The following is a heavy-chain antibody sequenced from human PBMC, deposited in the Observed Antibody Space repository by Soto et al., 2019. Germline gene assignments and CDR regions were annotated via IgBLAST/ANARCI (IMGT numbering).Heavy chain of an antibody. D-gene: IGHD4-17*01. V-gene: IGHV3-48*02. Sequence: EVQLVESGGGFTQAGGSLRLSCAASGFKFSDYSFNWVRQGPGRGLEWIAFIITVPDITYYADSVKGRFAISRDNAENSVFLQMNSLRDENPAVYYCAKDRWVTTRSFDFWGQGTLVAVSS. J-gene: IGHJ4*02. CDR2: IITVPDIT. CDR1: GFKFSDYS. CDR3: AKDRWVTTRSFDF.